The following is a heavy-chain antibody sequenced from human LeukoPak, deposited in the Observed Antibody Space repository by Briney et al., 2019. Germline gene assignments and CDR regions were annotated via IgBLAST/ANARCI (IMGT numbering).Heavy chain of an antibody. CDR3: ARSVSRGYSYGTHDY. CDR2: IYYSGST. V-gene: IGHV4-39*01. Sequence: SETLSLTCTVSGGSISSSSYYWGWIRQPPGKGLEWIGSIYYSGSTYYNPSLKSRVTISVDTSKNQFSLKLSSVTAADTAVYYCARSVSRGYSYGTHDYWGQGTLVTVSS. J-gene: IGHJ4*02. D-gene: IGHD5-18*01. CDR1: GGSISSSSYY.